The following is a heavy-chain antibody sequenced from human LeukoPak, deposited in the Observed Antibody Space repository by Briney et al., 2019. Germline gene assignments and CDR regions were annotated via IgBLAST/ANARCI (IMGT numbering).Heavy chain of an antibody. CDR3: AKDHVLAPWTPFDY. D-gene: IGHD3-10*02. Sequence: GGSLRLSCEASGLSFRSYGMSWVRQAPGKGLEWVSAISGSGGSTYYADSVKGRFTISRDNSKNTLYLQMNSLRAEDTAVYYCAKDHVLAPWTPFDYWGQGTLVTVSS. CDR2: ISGSGGST. V-gene: IGHV3-23*01. CDR1: GLSFRSYG. J-gene: IGHJ4*02.